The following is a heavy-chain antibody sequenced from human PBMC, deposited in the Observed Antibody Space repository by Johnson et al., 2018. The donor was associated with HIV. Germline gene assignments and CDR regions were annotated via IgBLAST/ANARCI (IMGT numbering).Heavy chain of an antibody. Sequence: MQLVESGGGLVKPGGSLRLSCAASGFTFSNAWMSWVRQAPGKGLEWVGRIKSKTDGGTTDYAAPVKGRFTISRDDSKNTLYLQMSSLRAEDAAVYYCARDVGDGYNRWGAFDFWGQGTMVTVSS. CDR2: IKSKTDGGTT. CDR1: GFTFSNAW. J-gene: IGHJ3*01. CDR3: ARDVGDGYNRWGAFDF. D-gene: IGHD5-24*01. V-gene: IGHV3-15*01.